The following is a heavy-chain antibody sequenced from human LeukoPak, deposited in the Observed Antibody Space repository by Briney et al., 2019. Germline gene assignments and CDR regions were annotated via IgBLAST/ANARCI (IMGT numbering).Heavy chain of an antibody. V-gene: IGHV3-23*01. D-gene: IGHD6-13*01. CDR3: AKDGRRFSSSLTYFDY. CDR1: GFTFSSYA. Sequence: GGSLRPSCAASGFTFSSYAMSWVRQAPGKGLEWVSAISGSGGSTYYADSVKGRFTISRDNFKNTLYMQMNSLRAEDTAVYYCAKDGRRFSSSLTYFDYWGQGTLVTVSS. CDR2: ISGSGGST. J-gene: IGHJ4*02.